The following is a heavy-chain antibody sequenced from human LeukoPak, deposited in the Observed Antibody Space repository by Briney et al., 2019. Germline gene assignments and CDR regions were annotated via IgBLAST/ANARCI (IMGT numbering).Heavy chain of an antibody. V-gene: IGHV3-23*01. CDR3: AKATLASADTGWLDP. CDR2: ISDSGGST. J-gene: IGHJ5*02. CDR1: GFTFSSYA. D-gene: IGHD6-13*01. Sequence: GGSLRLSCAASGFTFSSYAMTWVRQASGKGLEWVSAISDSGGSTYYADSVKGRFTISRDNSKNTLYLQMNRLSAEDTAVYYCAKATLASADTGWLDPWGQGTLVTVSS.